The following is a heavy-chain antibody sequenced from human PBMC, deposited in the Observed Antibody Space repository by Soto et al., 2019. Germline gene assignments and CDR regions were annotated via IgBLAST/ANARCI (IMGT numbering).Heavy chain of an antibody. D-gene: IGHD3-3*01. CDR3: AKVERFLEWLPHDAFDI. CDR1: GFTFSTYW. J-gene: IGHJ3*02. V-gene: IGHV3-74*01. CDR2: INSDASHT. Sequence: PGGSLRLSCAASGFTFSTYWIHWIRQVPGKGLEWVSRINSDASHTYYADSVKGRFTISRDNAKNSLYLQMNSLRAEDTALYYCAKVERFLEWLPHDAFDIWGQGTMVTVSS.